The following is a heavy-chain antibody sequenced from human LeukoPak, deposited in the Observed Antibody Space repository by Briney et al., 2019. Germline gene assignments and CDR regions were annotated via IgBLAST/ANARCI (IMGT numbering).Heavy chain of an antibody. J-gene: IGHJ4*02. Sequence: PSETLSLTCTVSGGSISSYYWSWIRQPPGKGLEWIGYIYYSGSTNYNPSLKSRVTISVDTSKNQFSLKLSSVTAADTAVYYCARALWRGYIYGWVDYWGQGSLVSVSS. D-gene: IGHD5-18*01. CDR1: GGSISSYY. CDR3: ARALWRGYIYGWVDY. V-gene: IGHV4-59*01. CDR2: IYYSGST.